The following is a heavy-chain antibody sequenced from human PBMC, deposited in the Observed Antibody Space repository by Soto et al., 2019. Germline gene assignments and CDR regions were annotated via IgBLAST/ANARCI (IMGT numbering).Heavy chain of an antibody. Sequence: EVQLVESGGGLVQPGGSLRLSCAASGFTFSSYGMNWVRQAPGKGLEWVTNINEDGSDKYYVDSVKGRFTISRDNAKNTLYLQMDSQRAEDTAVYYCARRRSVGSRTIFDSWGQGTLVTVSS. CDR2: INEDGSDK. D-gene: IGHD2-15*01. CDR1: GFTFSSYG. V-gene: IGHV3-7*01. CDR3: ARRRSVGSRTIFDS. J-gene: IGHJ4*02.